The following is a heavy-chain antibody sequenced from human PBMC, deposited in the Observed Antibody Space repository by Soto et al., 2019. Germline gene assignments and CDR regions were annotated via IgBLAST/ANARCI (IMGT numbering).Heavy chain of an antibody. J-gene: IGHJ4*02. D-gene: IGHD4-17*01. CDR1: GFTFSNAW. CDR2: IKSKTDGGTT. Sequence: PGGSLRLSCAASGFTFSNAWMSGVRQAPGKGLEWVGRIKSKTDGGTTDYAAPVKGRFTISRDDSKNTLYLQMNSLKTEDTAVYYCTTDLLSYGDYEGYWGQGTLVTVSS. V-gene: IGHV3-15*01. CDR3: TTDLLSYGDYEGY.